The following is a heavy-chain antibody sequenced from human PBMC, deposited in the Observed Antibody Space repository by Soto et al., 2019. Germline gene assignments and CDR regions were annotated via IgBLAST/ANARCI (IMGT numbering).Heavy chain of an antibody. CDR1: GSTFSDYD. CDR3: AKPGYLEQWLVRGYFDY. V-gene: IGHV3-23*01. Sequence: GGSLRLSCTTSGSTFSDYDMSWVRQAPGKGLEWVSGISNSGSSTYYADSVKGRFTISRDNSKNILYLQMKRLRAEDTAVYYCAKPGYLEQWLVRGYFDYWGQGALVTVSS. D-gene: IGHD6-19*01. J-gene: IGHJ4*02. CDR2: ISNSGSST.